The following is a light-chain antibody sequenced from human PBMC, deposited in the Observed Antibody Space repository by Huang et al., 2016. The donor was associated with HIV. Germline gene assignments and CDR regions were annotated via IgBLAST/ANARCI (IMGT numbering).Light chain of an antibody. Sequence: EIVLTQSPGTLSLSPGERATLSCRASQSVSSNYLAWYQQKPGQAPRLRSYGASSRATGIPDRFSGSGSGTDFTLTISRLEPEDFAVYYCQQYGTSPKTFGQGTKVEIK. CDR2: GAS. J-gene: IGKJ1*01. V-gene: IGKV3-20*01. CDR3: QQYGTSPKT. CDR1: QSVSSNY.